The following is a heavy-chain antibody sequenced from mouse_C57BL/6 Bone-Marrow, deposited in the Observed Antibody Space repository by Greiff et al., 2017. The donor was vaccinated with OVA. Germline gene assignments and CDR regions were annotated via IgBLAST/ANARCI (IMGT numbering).Heavy chain of an antibody. V-gene: IGHV1-55*01. J-gene: IGHJ2*01. CDR3: ARSGVYGNYLYYFDY. Sequence: QVQLQQPGAELVKPGASVKMSCKASGYTFTSYWITWVKQRPGQGLEWIGDIYPGSGSTNYNEKFKGKATLTADKSSSTAYMQLSSLTSEDSAVYFCARSGVYGNYLYYFDYWGQGTTLTVSS. CDR1: GYTFTSYW. CDR2: IYPGSGST. D-gene: IGHD2-1*01.